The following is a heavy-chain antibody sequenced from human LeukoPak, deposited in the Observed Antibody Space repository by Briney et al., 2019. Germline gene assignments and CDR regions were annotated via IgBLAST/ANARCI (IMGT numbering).Heavy chain of an antibody. V-gene: IGHV3-7*01. CDR2: IEKDGSEK. CDR3: ARDEGP. J-gene: IGHJ5*02. CDR1: GFRISSYW. Sequence: PGGSLRLSCAASGFRISSYWMSWVRQAPGKGLEWVANIEKDGSEKTYVDSVRGRFTISRDNAKNSLYLQMDSLRAEDTAVYYCARDEGPWGQGTRVTVSS.